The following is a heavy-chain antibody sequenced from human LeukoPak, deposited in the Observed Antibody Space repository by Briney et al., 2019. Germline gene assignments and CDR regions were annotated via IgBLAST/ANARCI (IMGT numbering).Heavy chain of an antibody. V-gene: IGHV3-30*03. CDR1: GFTFSSYG. CDR3: ARDRGEWLALDY. Sequence: GGSLRLSCAASGFTFSSYGMHWVRQAPGKGLEWVAVISYDGSDKYYADSVKGRFTISRDNSKNTLYLQMNSLRAEDTAVYYCARDRGEWLALDYWGQGTLVTVSS. J-gene: IGHJ4*02. D-gene: IGHD6-19*01. CDR2: ISYDGSDK.